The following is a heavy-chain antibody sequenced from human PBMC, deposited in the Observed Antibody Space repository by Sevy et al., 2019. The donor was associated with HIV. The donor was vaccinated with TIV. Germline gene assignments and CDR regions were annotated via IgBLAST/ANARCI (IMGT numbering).Heavy chain of an antibody. CDR2: INDDGSEK. D-gene: IGHD2-21*01. J-gene: IGHJ4*02. V-gene: IGHV3-7*01. CDR3: ARDVAAGDF. Sequence: GGSLRLSCAASGFTFTRYWMSWVRQAPGKGLEWVANINDDGSEKYYVDSVKGRFTISRDNARKSLHLQMNSLRAEDTAIYYCARDVAAGDFWAQGTLVTVSS. CDR1: GFTFTRYW.